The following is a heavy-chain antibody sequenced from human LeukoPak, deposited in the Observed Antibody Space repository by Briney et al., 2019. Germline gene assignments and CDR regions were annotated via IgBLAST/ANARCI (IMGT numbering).Heavy chain of an antibody. J-gene: IGHJ6*02. CDR3: ARDAGSYNYYYYGMDV. CDR2: ISAYNGST. D-gene: IGHD1-26*01. Sequence: GASVKVSCKAAGYTFTNYGISWVRQAPGQGLEWMGWISAYNGSTNYAQKFQGRVTMTTDTSTSTAYMELRSLRSDDTAVYFCARDAGSYNYYYYGMDVWGQGTTVTVSS. V-gene: IGHV1-18*01. CDR1: GYTFTNYG.